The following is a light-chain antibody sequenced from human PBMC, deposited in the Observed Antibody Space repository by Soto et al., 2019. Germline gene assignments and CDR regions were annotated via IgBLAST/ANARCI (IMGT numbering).Light chain of an antibody. CDR1: NIGTKS. CDR2: DDT. CDR3: YSAVDNNLVV. Sequence: SYELTQPPSVSVAPGQTARIPCGGSNIGTKSVHWYQQKPGQAPLLVVYDDTDRPSGIPERFSGSNSGNTATLTISRVEAGDEADYYCYSAVDNNLVVFGGGTKLTVL. V-gene: IGLV3-21*02. J-gene: IGLJ2*01.